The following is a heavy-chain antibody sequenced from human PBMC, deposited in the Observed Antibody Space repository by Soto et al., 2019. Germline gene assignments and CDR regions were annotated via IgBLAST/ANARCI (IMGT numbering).Heavy chain of an antibody. V-gene: IGHV3-30*18. D-gene: IGHD2-2*01. Sequence: QVQLVESGGGVVQPGRSLRLSCAASGFTFSSYGMHWVRQAPGKGLEWVAVISYDGSNKYYADSVQGRFTISRDNSKNTLYLQMNSLRAEDTAVYYCAKDRIVYCSSTSCSDHYFDYWGQGTLVTVSS. J-gene: IGHJ4*02. CDR2: ISYDGSNK. CDR3: AKDRIVYCSSTSCSDHYFDY. CDR1: GFTFSSYG.